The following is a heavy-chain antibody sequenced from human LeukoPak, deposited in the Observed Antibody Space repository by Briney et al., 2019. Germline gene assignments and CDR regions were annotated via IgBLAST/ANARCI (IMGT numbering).Heavy chain of an antibody. V-gene: IGHV4-31*03. CDR1: GGSISSGGYY. D-gene: IGHD5-18*01. CDR2: IYYSGST. CDR3: ARDRGYSYGYSALDI. J-gene: IGHJ3*02. Sequence: SETPSLTCTVSGGSISSGGYYWSWIRQHPGKGLEWIGYIYYSGSTYYNPSLKSRVTISVDTSKNQFSLKLSSVTAADTAVYYCARDRGYSYGYSALDIWGQGTMVTVSS.